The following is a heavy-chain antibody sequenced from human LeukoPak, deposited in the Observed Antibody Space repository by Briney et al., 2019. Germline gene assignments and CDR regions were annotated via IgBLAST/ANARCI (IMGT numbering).Heavy chain of an antibody. CDR2: ISVYNGNT. V-gene: IGHV1-18*01. D-gene: IGHD6-19*01. CDR1: GYTFSSYG. CDR3: ARNGSGWTGDY. Sequence: ASVKVFCKASGYTFSSYGISWVRQAPGQRLEWMGWISVYNGNTDYAQKLQGRVTMTTDTSTSTAYMELRSLRSDDTAVYYCARNGSGWTGDYWGQGTLVTVSS. J-gene: IGHJ4*02.